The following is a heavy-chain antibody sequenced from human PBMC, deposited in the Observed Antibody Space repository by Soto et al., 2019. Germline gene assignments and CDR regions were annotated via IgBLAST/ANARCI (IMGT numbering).Heavy chain of an antibody. V-gene: IGHV3-23*01. CDR1: GFTFSTYA. CDR3: AKERPRRTSGYFFAY. CDR2: VSASGLNT. J-gene: IGHJ4*02. Sequence: EVQLLESGGKLVQPGGSLTLSCAASGFTFSTYAMAWVRQAPGKGLEWVSGVSASGLNTDYADPVKGRFYISRDNSKNTVSLHMNSLRAEDTALYYCAKERPRRTSGYFFAYGGQGTPVTVSS. D-gene: IGHD3-16*01.